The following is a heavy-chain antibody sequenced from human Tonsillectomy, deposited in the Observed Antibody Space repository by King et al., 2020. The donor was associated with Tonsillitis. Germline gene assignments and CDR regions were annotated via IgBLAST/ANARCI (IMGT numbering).Heavy chain of an antibody. CDR2: VHYSGDT. CDR1: GGSISSYY. CDR3: ARGLSGSYDP. J-gene: IGHJ5*02. D-gene: IGHD1-26*01. Sequence: QLQESGPGLVKPSETLSLTCTVSGGSISSYYWTWIRQPPGKGLEWIGYVHYSGDTNYKSSLKSRATISVDTSKNQFSLNLRSVSAADTAVYYCARGLSGSYDPWGQGTLVTVSS. V-gene: IGHV4-59*08.